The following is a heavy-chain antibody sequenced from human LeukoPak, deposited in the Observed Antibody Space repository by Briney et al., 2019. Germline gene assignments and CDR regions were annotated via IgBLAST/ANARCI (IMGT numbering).Heavy chain of an antibody. CDR2: IYSGGST. Sequence: PGGSLRPSCAASGFTVSSNYMSWVRQAPGKGLEWVSVIYSGGSTYYADSVKGRFTISRDNSKNTLYLQMNSLRAEDTAVYYCASNRRGYSYGYYDYWGQGTLVTVSS. V-gene: IGHV3-53*01. J-gene: IGHJ4*02. D-gene: IGHD5-18*01. CDR3: ASNRRGYSYGYYDY. CDR1: GFTVSSNY.